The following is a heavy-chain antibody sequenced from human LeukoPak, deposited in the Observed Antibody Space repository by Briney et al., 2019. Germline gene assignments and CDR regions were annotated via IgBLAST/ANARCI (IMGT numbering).Heavy chain of an antibody. CDR2: IIPIFGTA. V-gene: IGHV1-69*05. D-gene: IGHD5-24*01. J-gene: IGHJ4*02. CDR1: GGTFSSYA. Sequence: ASVKVSCKASGGTFSSYAISWVRQAPGQGLEWMGGIIPIFGTANYAQKFQGGVTITTDESTSTAYMGLSSLRSEDTAVYYCARAGMRGDGYNRGEYYFDYWGQGTLVTVSS. CDR3: ARAGMRGDGYNRGEYYFDY.